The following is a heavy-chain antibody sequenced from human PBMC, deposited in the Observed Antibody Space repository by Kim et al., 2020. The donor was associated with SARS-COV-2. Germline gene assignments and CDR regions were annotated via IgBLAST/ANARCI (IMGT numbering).Heavy chain of an antibody. J-gene: IGHJ5*02. D-gene: IGHD1-1*01. CDR2: INHSGST. Sequence: SETLSLTCAVYGGSFSGYYWSWIRQPPGKGLEWIGEINHSGSTNYNPSLKSRVTISVDTSKNQFSLKLSSVTAADTAVYYCASWKRKARVGFDPWGQGTLVTVSS. V-gene: IGHV4-34*01. CDR3: ASWKRKARVGFDP. CDR1: GGSFSGYY.